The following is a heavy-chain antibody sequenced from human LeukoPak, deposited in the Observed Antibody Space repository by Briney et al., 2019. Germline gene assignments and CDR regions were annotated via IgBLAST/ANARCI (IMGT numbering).Heavy chain of an antibody. CDR1: GFTVSSNY. CDR3: ARNLDSSGWYPHYYYMDV. D-gene: IGHD6-19*01. J-gene: IGHJ6*03. V-gene: IGHV3-66*01. CDR2: IYSGGST. Sequence: GGSLRLSCAASGFTVSSNYMSWVRQAPGKGLEGVSVIYSGGSTYYADSVKGRFTISRDNSKNTLYLQMNSLRAEDTAVYYCARNLDSSGWYPHYYYMDVWGKGTTVTISS.